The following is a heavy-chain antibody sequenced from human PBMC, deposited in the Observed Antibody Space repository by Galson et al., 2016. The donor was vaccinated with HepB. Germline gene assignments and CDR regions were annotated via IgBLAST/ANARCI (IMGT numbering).Heavy chain of an antibody. CDR3: ARDRQPGDLWFGEFSESYEYAMDV. CDR2: INTYKGHT. D-gene: IGHD3-10*01. CDR1: GYSFTSFG. V-gene: IGHV1-18*01. J-gene: IGHJ6*02. Sequence: SVKVSCKASGYSFTSFGISWVRQAPGQGLAWMGWINTYKGHTKYAQKFQGRVTMTTDTSTRSAYMELRSLRSDDTAIYYCARDRQPGDLWFGEFSESYEYAMDVWGQGTPVTVSS.